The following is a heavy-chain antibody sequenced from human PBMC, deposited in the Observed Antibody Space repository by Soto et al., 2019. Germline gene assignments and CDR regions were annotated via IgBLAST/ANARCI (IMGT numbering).Heavy chain of an antibody. CDR2: INPNSGGT. V-gene: IGHV1-2*02. J-gene: IGHJ5*02. Sequence: ASVKVSCKASGYTFTVYYLHCVRQAPLQWLDWMGWINPNSGGTNYAQKFQGRVTMTRDTSISTAYMELSRLRSDDTAVYYCARDRGHYYDSSGYWNWFDPWGQGTLVTVSA. CDR3: ARDRGHYYDSSGYWNWFDP. CDR1: GYTFTVYY. D-gene: IGHD3-22*01.